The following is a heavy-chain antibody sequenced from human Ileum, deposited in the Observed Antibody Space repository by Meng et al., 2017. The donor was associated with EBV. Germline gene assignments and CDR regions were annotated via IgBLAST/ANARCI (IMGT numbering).Heavy chain of an antibody. CDR2: IRNKVNSYTK. Sequence: VGSGGGLVQPGRSLGHAWDAPELTFSDHYMDWVRRAPGKGLEWVGRIRNKVNSYTKEYAASVKGRFDISRDDSKLAVYLQMNSLKSEATAVYYCARGESGRTALAVFDFWGQGTLVTVSS. V-gene: IGHV3-72*01. CDR3: ARGESGRTALAVFDF. CDR1: ELTFSDHY. J-gene: IGHJ4*02. D-gene: IGHD1-26*01.